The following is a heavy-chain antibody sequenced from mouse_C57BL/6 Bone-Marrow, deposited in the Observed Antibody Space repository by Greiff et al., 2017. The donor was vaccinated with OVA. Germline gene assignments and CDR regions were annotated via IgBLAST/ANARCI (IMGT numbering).Heavy chain of an antibody. CDR1: GYAFTNYL. D-gene: IGHD3-2*02. V-gene: IGHV1-54*01. Sequence: QVQLQQSGAELVRPGSSVKVSCKASGYAFTNYLIEWVKQRPGQGLEWIGVINPGSGGTNYNEKFKGKATLTADKSSSTAYMQLSSLTSEDSAVYFCARRDRQLRLLWFAYWGQGTLVTVSA. CDR3: ARRDRQLRLLWFAY. CDR2: INPGSGGT. J-gene: IGHJ3*01.